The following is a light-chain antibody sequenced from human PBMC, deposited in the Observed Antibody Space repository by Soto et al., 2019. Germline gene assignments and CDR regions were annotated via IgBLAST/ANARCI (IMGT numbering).Light chain of an antibody. CDR2: WAS. V-gene: IGKV4-1*01. J-gene: IGKJ2*01. CDR3: QQYYRTPPT. CDR1: QSVLDISNNKNY. Sequence: EIVMTQSPDSLAVSLGERATINCKSSQSVLDISNNKNYLAWYQQKPRQPPKLLIYWASARESGVPDRFSGSGSGTDFTLTISSLQAEDVAVYYCQQYYRTPPTFGQGTKLEIK.